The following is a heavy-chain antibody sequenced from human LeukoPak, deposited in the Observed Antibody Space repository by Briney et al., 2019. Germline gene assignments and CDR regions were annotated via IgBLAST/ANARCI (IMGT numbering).Heavy chain of an antibody. Sequence: GGSLRLSCAASGFTFSSYSMNWVRQAPGKGLEWVSSISSSSSYIYYADSVKDRFTISRDNAKNSLYLQMNSLRAEDTAVYYCASCLSVSSWFDPWGQGTLVTVSS. CDR1: GFTFSSYS. D-gene: IGHD5/OR15-5a*01. CDR3: ASCLSVSSWFDP. V-gene: IGHV3-21*01. CDR2: ISSSSSYI. J-gene: IGHJ5*02.